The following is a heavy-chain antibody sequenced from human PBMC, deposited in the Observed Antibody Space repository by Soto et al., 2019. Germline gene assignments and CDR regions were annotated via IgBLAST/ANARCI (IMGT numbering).Heavy chain of an antibody. V-gene: IGHV3-23*01. J-gene: IGHJ4*02. CDR1: GFTFSAYA. Sequence: PGGSLRLSCEASGFTFSAYAMSWVRQAPGKGLEWVSALSGSGGGRKYADSVRGRFTISRDNSKNTLFLQMDSLRAQDTAVYYCAKDRCVVATMSDFDYWGRGTLVTVSS. CDR2: LSGSGGGR. CDR3: AKDRCVVATMSDFDY. D-gene: IGHD2-21*01.